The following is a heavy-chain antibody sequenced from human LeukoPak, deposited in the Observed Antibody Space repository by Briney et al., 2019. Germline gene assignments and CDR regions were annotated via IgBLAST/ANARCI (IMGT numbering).Heavy chain of an antibody. CDR2: INPSGGST. J-gene: IGHJ4*02. CDR1: GYTFTSYY. CDR3: ARDEGPRGIAFI. Sequence: ASVTASCKASGYTFTSYYMHWVRQAPGQGLEWMGIINPSGGSTSYAQKFQGRVTMTRDTSTSTVYMELSSLRSEDTAVYYCARDEGPRGIAFIWGQGTLVTVSS. D-gene: IGHD6-13*01. V-gene: IGHV1-46*01.